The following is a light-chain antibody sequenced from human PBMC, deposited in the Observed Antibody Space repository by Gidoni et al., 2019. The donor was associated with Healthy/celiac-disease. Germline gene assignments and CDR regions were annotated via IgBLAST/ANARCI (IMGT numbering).Light chain of an antibody. Sequence: QSALTQPRSVSGSPGQSVTLSCTGTSSDVCGYNYVSWYQQHPGKAPKLMIYDVSKRPSGVPDRFSGSKSGNTASLTISGLQAEDEADYYCCSYAGSYGYVFGTGTKVTVL. CDR3: CSYAGSYGYV. CDR2: DVS. J-gene: IGLJ1*01. V-gene: IGLV2-11*01. CDR1: SSDVCGYNY.